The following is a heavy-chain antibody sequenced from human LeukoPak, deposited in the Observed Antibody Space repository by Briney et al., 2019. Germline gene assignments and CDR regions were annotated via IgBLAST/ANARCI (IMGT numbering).Heavy chain of an antibody. CDR3: ARSHKAMAGEGLFDY. CDR2: IYNSENT. D-gene: IGHD5-18*01. CDR1: GGSTSSYY. J-gene: IGHJ4*02. V-gene: IGHV4-59*01. Sequence: SETLSLTCTVSGGSTSSYYWSWIRQPPGKGLEWIGYIYNSENTNYNPSLKSRVTISVDTSKSQFSLKLFSVTAADTAVYYCARSHKAMAGEGLFDYWGQGTLITVSS.